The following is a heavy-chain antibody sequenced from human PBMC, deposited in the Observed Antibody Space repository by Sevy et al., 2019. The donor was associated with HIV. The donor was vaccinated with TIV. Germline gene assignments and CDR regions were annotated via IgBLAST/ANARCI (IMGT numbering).Heavy chain of an antibody. CDR3: ARGASGVTKPHYYYYYYMDV. V-gene: IGHV3-30-3*01. Sequence: GGSLRLSCAASGFTFSSYAMHWVRQAPGKGLEWVAVISYDGSNKDYADSVKGRFTISRDNSKNTLYLQMNSLRAEDTAVYYCARGASGVTKPHYYYYYYMDVWGKGTTVTVSS. CDR2: ISYDGSNK. D-gene: IGHD4-17*01. CDR1: GFTFSSYA. J-gene: IGHJ6*03.